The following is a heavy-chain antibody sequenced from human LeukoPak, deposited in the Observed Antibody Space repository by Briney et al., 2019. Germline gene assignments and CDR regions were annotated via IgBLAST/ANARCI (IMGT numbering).Heavy chain of an antibody. Sequence: GGSLRLSCAASGFAFGNYAMGWVRQAPGKGLEWVSAISGSGGSTYYADSVKGRFTISRDNSKNTLYLQMNSLRAEDTAVYYCAKDYIVGATDDYWGQGTLVTVSS. D-gene: IGHD1-26*01. CDR1: GFAFGNYA. J-gene: IGHJ4*02. V-gene: IGHV3-23*01. CDR3: AKDYIVGATDDY. CDR2: ISGSGGST.